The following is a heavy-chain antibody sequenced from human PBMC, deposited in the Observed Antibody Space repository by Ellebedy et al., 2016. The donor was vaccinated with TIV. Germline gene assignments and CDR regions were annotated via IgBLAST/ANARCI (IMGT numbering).Heavy chain of an antibody. D-gene: IGHD5-18*01. CDR1: GFTFSSYA. Sequence: GESLKISCAASGFTFSSYAMSWVRQAPGKGLEWVSGISGSDGSTYYADSVKGRFPIPRDNSKNTLYLQMNSLRAEDTAVDYCASSVDTAMVVDYWGQGTLVTVSS. V-gene: IGHV3-23*01. J-gene: IGHJ4*02. CDR2: ISGSDGST. CDR3: ASSVDTAMVVDY.